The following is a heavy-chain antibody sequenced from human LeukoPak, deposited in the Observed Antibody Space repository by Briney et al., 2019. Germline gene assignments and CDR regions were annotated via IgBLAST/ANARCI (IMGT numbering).Heavy chain of an antibody. D-gene: IGHD3-22*01. CDR2: IYHSGST. V-gene: IGHV4-30-2*01. CDR3: ARADSSGYYPDY. CDR1: GGSVSSDSYY. Sequence: SETLSLTCTVSGGSVSSDSYYWSWIRQPPGKGLEWIGYIYHSGSTYYNPSLKSRVTISVDRSKNQFSLKLSSVTAADTAVYYCARADSSGYYPDYWGQGTLVTVSS. J-gene: IGHJ4*02.